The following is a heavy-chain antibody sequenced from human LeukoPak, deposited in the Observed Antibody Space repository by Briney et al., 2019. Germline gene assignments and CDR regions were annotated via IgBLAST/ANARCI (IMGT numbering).Heavy chain of an antibody. CDR3: ARARSSYGYGDAFDI. CDR1: GFTFSGYN. V-gene: IGHV3-21*01. CDR2: ISSSSSYI. J-gene: IGHJ3*02. Sequence: GGSLRLSCAASGFTFSGYNMNWVRQAPGKGLEWVSSISSSSSYIYYADSVKGRFTISRDNAKNSLYLQMNSLRAEDTAVYYCARARSSYGYGDAFDIWGQGTMVTVSS. D-gene: IGHD5-18*01.